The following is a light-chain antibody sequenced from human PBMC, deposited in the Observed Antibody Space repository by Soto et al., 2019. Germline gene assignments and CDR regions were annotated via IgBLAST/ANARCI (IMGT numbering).Light chain of an antibody. J-gene: IGKJ4*01. Sequence: EIVLTQSPGTLSLSPGERATLSCRASQSLSSSYLAWYQPKPGQAPRVLIYGASSRATGIPDRFSGSGSGTDFTLTITRLEPEEFAIYYCQQYGSSPLTFGGGTRVAIK. V-gene: IGKV3-20*01. CDR3: QQYGSSPLT. CDR1: QSLSSSY. CDR2: GAS.